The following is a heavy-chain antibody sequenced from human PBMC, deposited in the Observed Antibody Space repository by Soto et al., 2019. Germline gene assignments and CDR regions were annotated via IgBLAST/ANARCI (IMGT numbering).Heavy chain of an antibody. D-gene: IGHD2-8*01. CDR2: INGGGDST. CDR3: ARVCTFAH. Sequence: EVQLLESGGGLVQPGGSLRLSCAASGFTFSSYAMSWVRQAPGKGLEWVSGINGGGDSTYFADSVRGRFTISRHNSKNAPFLPTNSPRAADTAVYYCARVCTFAHWGQGTLVTVSS. V-gene: IGHV3-23*01. J-gene: IGHJ4*02. CDR1: GFTFSSYA.